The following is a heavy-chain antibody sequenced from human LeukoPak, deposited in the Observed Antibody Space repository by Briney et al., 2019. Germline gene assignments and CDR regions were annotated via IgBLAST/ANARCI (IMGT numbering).Heavy chain of an antibody. CDR1: GGSISSDDYS. J-gene: IGHJ6*03. V-gene: IGHV4-30-2*02. D-gene: IGHD2-2*01. CDR3: ARSGYCSSTSCSYYYYYYMDV. CDR2: IYHSGSA. Sequence: PSQTLSPTCAVSGGSISSDDYSWSWIRQPPGKGLEWIGYIYHSGSAYYNPSLKSRVTISVDTSKNQFSLKLSSVTAADTAVYYCARSGYCSSTSCSYYYYYYMDVWGKGTTVTVSS.